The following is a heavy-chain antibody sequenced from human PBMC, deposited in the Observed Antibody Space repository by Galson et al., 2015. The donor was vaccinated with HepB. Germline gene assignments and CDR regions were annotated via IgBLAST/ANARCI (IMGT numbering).Heavy chain of an antibody. Sequence: SLRLSCAASGFTFSDYYMSWIRQAPGKGLEWVSYISSSGSTIYYADSVKGRFSISRDNAKNSLYLQMNSLRAEDTAVYYCARTMGGSSSWYYYYGMDVWGQGTTVTVSS. V-gene: IGHV3-11*01. D-gene: IGHD6-13*01. J-gene: IGHJ6*02. CDR2: ISSSGSTI. CDR3: ARTMGGSSSWYYYYGMDV. CDR1: GFTFSDYY.